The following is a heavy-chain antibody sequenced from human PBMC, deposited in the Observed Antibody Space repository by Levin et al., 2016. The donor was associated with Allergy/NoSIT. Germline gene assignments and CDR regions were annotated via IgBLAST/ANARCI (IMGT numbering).Heavy chain of an antibody. V-gene: IGHV3-23*01. CDR2: ISGSGGST. CDR3: AKDRGIAVAGG. J-gene: IGHJ4*02. Sequence: VRQAPGKGLEWVSAISGSGGSTYYADSVKGRFTISRDNSKNTLYLQMNSLRAEDTAVYYCAKDRGIAVAGGWGQGTLVTVSS. D-gene: IGHD6-19*01.